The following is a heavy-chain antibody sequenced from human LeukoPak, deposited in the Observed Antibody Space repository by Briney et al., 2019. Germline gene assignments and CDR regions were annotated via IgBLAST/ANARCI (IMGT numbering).Heavy chain of an antibody. CDR3: VRGASGWSLGY. CDR1: GFTFSSYS. J-gene: IGHJ4*02. D-gene: IGHD6-19*01. V-gene: IGHV3-48*04. Sequence: SGGSLRLSRAASGFTFSSYSMNWVRQAPGKGLEWLSYISSSSETIYYADSVKGRFTISRDNAKNSLYLQMNSLRAEDTAVYYCVRGASGWSLGYWGQGSLVTVSS. CDR2: ISSSSETI.